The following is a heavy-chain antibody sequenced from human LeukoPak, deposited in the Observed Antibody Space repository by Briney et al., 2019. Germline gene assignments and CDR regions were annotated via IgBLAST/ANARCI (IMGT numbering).Heavy chain of an antibody. CDR1: GFTFSSYA. Sequence: AGGSLRLSCAASGFTFSSYAMSWVRQAPGKGLEWASAISGSGGSTYYADSVKGRFTISRDNSKNTLYVQMNSLRAEDTAVYYCAKGNSGYDSPLCWGQGTLVTVSS. CDR3: AKGNSGYDSPLC. J-gene: IGHJ4*02. V-gene: IGHV3-23*01. CDR2: ISGSGGST. D-gene: IGHD5-12*01.